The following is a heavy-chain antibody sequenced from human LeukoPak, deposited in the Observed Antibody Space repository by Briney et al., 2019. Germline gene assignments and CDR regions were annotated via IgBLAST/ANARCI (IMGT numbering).Heavy chain of an antibody. Sequence: GGSLRLSCTASGFTFSSYVMSWVRQAPGKGLEWVSGISWNSGSIGYADSVKGRFTISRDNAKNSLYLQMNSLRAEDTALYYCAKGRAGIAVADFDYWGQGTLVTVSS. CDR1: GFTFSSYV. V-gene: IGHV3-9*01. D-gene: IGHD6-19*01. J-gene: IGHJ4*02. CDR3: AKGRAGIAVADFDY. CDR2: ISWNSGSI.